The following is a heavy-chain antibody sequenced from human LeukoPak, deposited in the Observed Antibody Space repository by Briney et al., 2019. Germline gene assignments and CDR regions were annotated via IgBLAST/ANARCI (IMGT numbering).Heavy chain of an antibody. J-gene: IGHJ6*03. V-gene: IGHV4-61*02. D-gene: IGHD3-3*01. CDR1: GGSISSGGYS. CDR2: VYASGTA. Sequence: SQTLSLTCSVSGGSISSGGYSWSWIRQPAGKGLEWIGRVYASGTANYNPSLKSRVSISIDTFKRQFSLKLSSVTAADTAVYYCARVDTRDIWSGSTVTSHIYYMDVWGKGTTVTVSS. CDR3: ARVDTRDIWSGSTVTSHIYYMDV.